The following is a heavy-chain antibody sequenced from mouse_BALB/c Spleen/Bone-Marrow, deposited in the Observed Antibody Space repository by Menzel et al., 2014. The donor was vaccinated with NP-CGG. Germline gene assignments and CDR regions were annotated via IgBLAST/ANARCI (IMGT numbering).Heavy chain of an antibody. V-gene: IGHV1-7*01. Sequence: QVQLQPSGAELAKPGASVKMSCKASGYTFTSYWMHWVKQRPGQGLEWIGYINPSTGYTEYNQKFKDKATLTADKSSSTAYMQLSSLTSEDSAVYYCARRGYAMDYWGQGTSVTVSS. J-gene: IGHJ4*01. CDR1: GYTFTSYW. CDR2: INPSTGYT. CDR3: ARRGYAMDY.